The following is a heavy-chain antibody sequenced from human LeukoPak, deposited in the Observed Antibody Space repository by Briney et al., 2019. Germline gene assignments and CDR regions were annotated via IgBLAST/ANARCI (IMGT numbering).Heavy chain of an antibody. CDR2: TYISGNT. V-gene: IGHV4-4*07. D-gene: IGHD2-2*01. Sequence: PSETLSLACTVSGVSISNYYWSWVRQPAGEGLEWIGRTYISGNTHYNPSLKSRATMSVDTSKNQFSLKLYSVTAADTAVYYCAREPYCGSTSCFHMDVWGKGTTVTVSS. CDR3: AREPYCGSTSCFHMDV. J-gene: IGHJ6*03. CDR1: GVSISNYY.